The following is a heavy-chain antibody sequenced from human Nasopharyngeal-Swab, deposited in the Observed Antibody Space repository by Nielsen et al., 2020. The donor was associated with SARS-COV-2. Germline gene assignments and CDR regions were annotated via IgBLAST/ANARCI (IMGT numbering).Heavy chain of an antibody. D-gene: IGHD4-17*01. V-gene: IGHV3-30-3*01. CDR3: ARDDDDYGDYGYWDY. J-gene: IGHJ4*02. CDR1: GFTFSSYA. CDR2: ISFDGNNK. Sequence: GESLKISCAASGFTFSSYAMHWVRQAPGKGLEWVAVISFDGNNKYYADSVKGRFTISRDNSKNTLYLQMNSLRAEDTAVYYCARDDDDYGDYGYWDYWGQGTLVTVSS.